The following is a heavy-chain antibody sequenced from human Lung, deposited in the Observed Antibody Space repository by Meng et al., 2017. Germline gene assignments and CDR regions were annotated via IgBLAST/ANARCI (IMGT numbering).Heavy chain of an antibody. D-gene: IGHD4-11*01. J-gene: IGHJ4*02. Sequence: LTPSGALSPTWFVSGGSFNDYYWSWIRQPPGKGLEWIGEINHSGSTNYHPSLESRATISVDTSQNNLSLKLSSVTAADSAVYYCARGPTTMAHDFDYWGQGTLVTVSS. CDR1: GGSFNDYY. V-gene: IGHV4-34*01. CDR2: INHSGST. CDR3: ARGPTTMAHDFDY.